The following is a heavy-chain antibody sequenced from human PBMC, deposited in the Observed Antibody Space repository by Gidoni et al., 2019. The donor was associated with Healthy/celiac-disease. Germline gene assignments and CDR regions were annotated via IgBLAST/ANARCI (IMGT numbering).Heavy chain of an antibody. D-gene: IGHD3-22*01. V-gene: IGHV3-23*01. CDR1: GVTFSSYA. Sequence: EVQLLASGGGLVQPGGSLRLSCAASGVTFSSYAMSWVRQVPGKGLEWVSAISGSGGSTYYADSVKGRFTISRDNSKNTLYLQMNSLRAEDTAVYYCAKAADSSGYYEHIDYWGQGTLVTVSS. CDR2: ISGSGGST. J-gene: IGHJ4*02. CDR3: AKAADSSGYYEHIDY.